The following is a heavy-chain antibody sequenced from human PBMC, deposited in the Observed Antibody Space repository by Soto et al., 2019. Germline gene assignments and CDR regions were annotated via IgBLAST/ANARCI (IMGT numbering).Heavy chain of an antibody. CDR1: GHTFTSYS. CDR3: ARGDFLTYDDY. D-gene: IGHD3-16*01. CDR2: INAGNGNT. J-gene: IGHJ4*02. Sequence: ASVKVSCKASGHTFTSYSMHWVRQAPGQRLEWMGWINAGNGNTKYSQKFQGRVTITRDTSASTAYMELSSLRSEDTAVYYCARGDFLTYDDYWGQGTLVTVAS. V-gene: IGHV1-3*01.